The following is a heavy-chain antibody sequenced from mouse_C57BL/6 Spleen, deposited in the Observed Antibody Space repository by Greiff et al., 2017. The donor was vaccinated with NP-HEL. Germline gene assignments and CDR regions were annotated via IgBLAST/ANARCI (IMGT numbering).Heavy chain of an antibody. J-gene: IGHJ3*01. Sequence: QVQLQQPGAELVMPGASVKLSCKASGYTFTSYWMHWVKQRPGQGLEWIGAIDPSARSTPYNHKFQGQSTLTVDKSSSTAYMQLSSLTSEDSAVYYCARGGYGNYVWFAYWGQGTLVTVSA. D-gene: IGHD2-10*02. CDR3: ARGGYGNYVWFAY. CDR2: IDPSARST. CDR1: GYTFTSYW. V-gene: IGHV1-69*01.